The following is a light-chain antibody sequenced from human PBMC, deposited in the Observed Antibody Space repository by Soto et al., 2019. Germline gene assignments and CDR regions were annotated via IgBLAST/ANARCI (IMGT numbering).Light chain of an antibody. Sequence: DIQMTQSPSTLSGSVGDRVTITCRASQTISSWLAWYQQKPGKAPKLLIYKASTLQSGVATRFSGSGSGTEFTLIISGLQPEDSATYYCQQYTNTNNPWMFGQGTKVDIK. CDR3: QQYTNTNNPWM. CDR1: QTISSW. CDR2: KAS. V-gene: IGKV1-5*03. J-gene: IGKJ1*01.